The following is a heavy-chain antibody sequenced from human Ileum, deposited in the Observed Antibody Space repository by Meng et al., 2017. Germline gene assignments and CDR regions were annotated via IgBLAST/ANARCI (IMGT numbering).Heavy chain of an antibody. CDR3: ARIILGSGWYGDYYYYGMDV. CDR2: IVSNDEK. J-gene: IGHJ6*02. Sequence: SGSTLVKPTETLTLTCTVSGFSLSNARMGVSWIRQPPGKALEWLAHIVSNDEKSYSTSLKSRLTISKDTSKSQVVLTMTNMDPVDTATYYCARIILGSGWYGDYYYYGMDVWGQGTTVTVSS. CDR1: GFSLSNARMG. D-gene: IGHD6-19*01. V-gene: IGHV2-26*01.